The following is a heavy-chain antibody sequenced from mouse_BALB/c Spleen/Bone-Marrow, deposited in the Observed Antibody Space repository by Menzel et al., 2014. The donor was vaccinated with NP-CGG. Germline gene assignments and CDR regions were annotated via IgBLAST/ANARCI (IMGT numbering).Heavy chain of an antibody. CDR1: GYTFTSYF. CDR3: AFYRYDEYFDV. CDR2: IYPGDGST. V-gene: IGHV1S56*01. Sequence: QVQLQQSGPELVKPGASVKMSCKASGYTFTSYFIHWVKQRPGQGLEWIGWIYPGDGSTKYNEKFKVKTTLTADKSSSTAYMYLSSLTSEYSAIYFCAFYRYDEYFDVWGAGTTVTGSS. J-gene: IGHJ1*01. D-gene: IGHD2-14*01.